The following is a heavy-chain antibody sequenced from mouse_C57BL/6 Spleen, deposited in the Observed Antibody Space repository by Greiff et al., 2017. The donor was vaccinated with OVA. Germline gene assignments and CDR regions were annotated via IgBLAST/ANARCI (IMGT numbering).Heavy chain of an antibody. CDR3: AIAYYSNLYYAMDY. CDR2: IYPGDGDT. CDR1: GYAFSTYW. Sequence: QVQLKESGAELVKPGASVKISCKASGYAFSTYWMNWVKQRPGKGLEWIGQIYPGDGDTNYNGKFKGKATLTADKSSSTAYMQLSSLTSEDSAVYFCAIAYYSNLYYAMDYWGQGTSVTVAS. J-gene: IGHJ4*01. V-gene: IGHV1-80*01. D-gene: IGHD2-5*01.